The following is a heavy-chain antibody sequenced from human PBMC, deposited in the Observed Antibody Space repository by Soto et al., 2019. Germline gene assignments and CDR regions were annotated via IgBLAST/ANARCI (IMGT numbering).Heavy chain of an antibody. J-gene: IGHJ4*02. CDR1: GFTFSGYA. CDR3: AKEAGRDGYNVDY. D-gene: IGHD5-12*01. V-gene: IGHV3-23*01. CDR2: ISSSGGST. Sequence: GESLKISCAASGFTFSGYAMSWVRQAPGKGLEWVSAISSSGGSTYYADSVKGRFTISRDNSKNTLYLQMNSLRAEDTAVYYCAKEAGRDGYNVDYWGQGTLVTVS.